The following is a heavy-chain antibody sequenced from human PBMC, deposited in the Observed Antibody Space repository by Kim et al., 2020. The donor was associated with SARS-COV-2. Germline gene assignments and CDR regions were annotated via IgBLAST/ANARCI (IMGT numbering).Heavy chain of an antibody. CDR2: ST. V-gene: IGHV3-23*01. Sequence: STYYADSVRGRFTISRDESKNILYLQMNSLRAEDTALYYCARRVEGAFNFWGQGTVVTVSS. J-gene: IGHJ3*01. CDR3: ARRVEGAFNF.